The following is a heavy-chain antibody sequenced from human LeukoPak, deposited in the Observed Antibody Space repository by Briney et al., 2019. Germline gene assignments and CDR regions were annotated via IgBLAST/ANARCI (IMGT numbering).Heavy chain of an antibody. D-gene: IGHD3-10*01. CDR2: ISYDGSNK. J-gene: IGHJ4*02. CDR1: GFTFSSYS. V-gene: IGHV3-30*03. Sequence: GGSLRLFCAASGFTFSSYSMNWVRQAPGKGLEWVAVISYDGSNKYYADSVKGRFTISRDNSKNTLYLQMNSLRAEDTAVYYCARDGDYYGSGSYYNPPHFDYWGQGTLVTVSS. CDR3: ARDGDYYGSGSYYNPPHFDY.